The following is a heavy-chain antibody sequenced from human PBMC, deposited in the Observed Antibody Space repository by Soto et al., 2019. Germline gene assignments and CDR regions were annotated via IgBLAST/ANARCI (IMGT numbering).Heavy chain of an antibody. V-gene: IGHV3-23*01. CDR3: AKGREYYYDSSALLM. CDR2: ISGSGGST. Sequence: PGGSLRLSCAASGFTFSSYAMSWVRQAPGKGLEWVSAISGSGGSTYYADSVKGRFTISRDNSKNTLYLQMNSLRAEDTAVYYCAKGREYYYDSSALLMWGQGTLVTVSS. D-gene: IGHD3-22*01. CDR1: GFTFSSYA. J-gene: IGHJ4*02.